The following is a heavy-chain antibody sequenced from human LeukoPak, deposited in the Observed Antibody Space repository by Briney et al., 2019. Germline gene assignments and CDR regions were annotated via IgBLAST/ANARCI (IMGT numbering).Heavy chain of an antibody. V-gene: IGHV4-34*01. J-gene: IGHJ3*02. CDR1: GGSFSGYY. CDR3: ARVQGGTADDAFDI. D-gene: IGHD1-14*01. Sequence: SETLSLTCAVYGGSFSGYYWSWIRQPPGKGLEWIGEINHSGSASYHPSLKSRVTISVDTSKNQFSLKLNSVTAADTAVYYCARVQGGTADDAFDIWGQGTMVTVSS. CDR2: INHSGSA.